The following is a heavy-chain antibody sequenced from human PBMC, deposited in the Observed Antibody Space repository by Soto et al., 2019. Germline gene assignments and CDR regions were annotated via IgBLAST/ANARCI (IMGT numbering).Heavy chain of an antibody. Sequence: SVKVSCKASGGTFSSYTISWVRQAPGQGLEWMGRIIPILGIANYAQKFQGRVTITADKSTSTAYMELSSLRSEDTAVYYCARGYCSGGSCLTLEYWGQGTLVTVSS. CDR1: GGTFSSYT. J-gene: IGHJ4*02. CDR3: ARGYCSGGSCLTLEY. D-gene: IGHD2-15*01. CDR2: IIPILGIA. V-gene: IGHV1-69*02.